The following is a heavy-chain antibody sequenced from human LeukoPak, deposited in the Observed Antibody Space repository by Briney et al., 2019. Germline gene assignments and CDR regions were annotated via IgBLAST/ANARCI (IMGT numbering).Heavy chain of an antibody. Sequence: SETLSLTCTLSGDSFRSGGLYWGWLRQPPGKRPEWIGDIFYTGKTNYNPSLKSRVTISLDTSNSQFSLKLTSMTAADTAVYYCARIFDSWGQGILVTVSS. J-gene: IGHJ4*02. V-gene: IGHV4-61*08. CDR3: ARIFDS. CDR2: IFYTGKT. CDR1: GDSFRSGGLY.